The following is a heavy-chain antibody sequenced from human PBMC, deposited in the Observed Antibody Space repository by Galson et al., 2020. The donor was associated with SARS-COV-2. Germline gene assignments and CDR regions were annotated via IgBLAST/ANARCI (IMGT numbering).Heavy chain of an antibody. CDR2: INHSGST. Sequence: SETLSPTCAVYGGSFSGYYWSWIRQPPGKGLEWIGEINHSGSTNYNPSLKSRVTISVDTSKNQFSLKLSSVTAADTAVYYCARLRAIVVSHRYYYYGMDVWGQGTTVTVSS. D-gene: IGHD3-22*01. CDR3: ARLRAIVVSHRYYYYGMDV. V-gene: IGHV4-34*01. CDR1: GGSFSGYY. J-gene: IGHJ6*02.